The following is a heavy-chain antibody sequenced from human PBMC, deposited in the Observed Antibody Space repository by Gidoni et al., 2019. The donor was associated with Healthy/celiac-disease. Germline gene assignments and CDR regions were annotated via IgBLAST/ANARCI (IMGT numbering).Heavy chain of an antibody. D-gene: IGHD4-17*01. V-gene: IGHV3-15*01. J-gene: IGHJ4*02. CDR3: TTQEGYGADY. Sequence: TISRDDSKNTLYLQMNSLKTEDTAVYYCTTQEGYGADYWGQGTLVTVSS.